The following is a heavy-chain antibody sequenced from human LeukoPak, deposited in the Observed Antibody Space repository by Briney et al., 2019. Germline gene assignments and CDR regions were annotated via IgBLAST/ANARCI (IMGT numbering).Heavy chain of an antibody. V-gene: IGHV3-7*05. Sequence: RAGGSLRLSCAAPGFTFSRYWMNWVRQAPGKGLEWVANIKQDGSEKYYVDSVKGRFTISRDNAKSSLYLQMNSLRVEDTAVYYCATSRTLDHWGQGTLVTVSS. J-gene: IGHJ4*02. CDR1: GFTFSRYW. CDR2: IKQDGSEK. CDR3: ATSRTLDH.